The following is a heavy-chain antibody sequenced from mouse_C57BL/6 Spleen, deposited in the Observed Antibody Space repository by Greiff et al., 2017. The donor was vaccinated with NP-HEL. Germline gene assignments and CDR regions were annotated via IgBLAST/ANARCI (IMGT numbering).Heavy chain of an antibody. V-gene: IGHV1-50*01. J-gene: IGHJ2*01. Sequence: QVQLQQPGAELVKPGASVKLSCKASGYTFTSYWMQWVKQRPGQGLEWIGEIDPSDSYTNYNQKFKGKATLTVDTSSSTAYMQLSSLTSEDSAVYYCARSRASCDYWGQGTTLTVSS. CDR2: IDPSDSYT. CDR1: GYTFTSYW. CDR3: ARSRASCDY.